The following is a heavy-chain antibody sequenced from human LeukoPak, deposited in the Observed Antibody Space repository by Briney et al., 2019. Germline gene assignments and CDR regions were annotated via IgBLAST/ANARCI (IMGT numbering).Heavy chain of an antibody. CDR1: GGSISSYG. J-gene: IGHJ6*03. D-gene: IGHD1/OR15-1a*01. CDR3: AKQGEIRQDYYMDV. Sequence: SVKVSCKASGGSISSYGISWVRQAPGQGLEWMGRIIPVFGTANYAQKFHDRVTITADTASNTAYMELTSLTSEDTAVYFCAKQGEIRQDYYMDVWGNGTAVTVSS. CDR2: IIPVFGTA. V-gene: IGHV1-69*06.